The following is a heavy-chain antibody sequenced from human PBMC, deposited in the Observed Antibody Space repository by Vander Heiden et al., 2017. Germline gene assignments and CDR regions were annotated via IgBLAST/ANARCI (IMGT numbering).Heavy chain of an antibody. V-gene: IGHV3-13*01. CDR3: AREAREGIAAAGTATDAFDI. CDR1: VFTFSSYD. J-gene: IGHJ3*02. CDR2: IGTAGDT. D-gene: IGHD6-13*01. Sequence: EVQLVESGGGLVQPGGSLRLSCAASVFTFSSYDMHWVRQATGKGLEWVSAIGTAGDTYYPGSVKGRFTISRENAKNSLYLQMNSLRAGDTAVYYCAREAREGIAAAGTATDAFDIWAQGTMVTVSS.